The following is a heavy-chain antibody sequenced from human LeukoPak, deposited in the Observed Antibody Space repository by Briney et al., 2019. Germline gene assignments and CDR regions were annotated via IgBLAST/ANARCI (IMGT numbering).Heavy chain of an antibody. Sequence: PSETLALTCAVYGGSFSGYYWSWIRQPPGKGLEWVGEINHSGSTNYNPSLKSRVTISVDTSKNQFSLTLSSVTAADTAVYYCARLPQQLVRPKQKYYYYMDVWGKGTTVTVSS. J-gene: IGHJ6*03. CDR1: GGSFSGYY. V-gene: IGHV4-34*01. CDR3: ARLPQQLVRPKQKYYYYMDV. D-gene: IGHD6-13*01. CDR2: INHSGST.